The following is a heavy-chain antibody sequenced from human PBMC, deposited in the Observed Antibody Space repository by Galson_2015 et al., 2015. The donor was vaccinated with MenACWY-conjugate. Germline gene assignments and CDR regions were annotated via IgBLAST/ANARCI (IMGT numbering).Heavy chain of an antibody. CDR2: IGSDGAP. CDR1: GFAFSNYC. Sequence: SLRLSCAASGFAFSNYCMHWVRHVTGKGLEWISGIGSDGAPHYSDSVKGRFTISRESAKNSLYLEMNNVRAGDTSIYYCVREVGIIGFWYFDLWGRGTLVTVSS. D-gene: IGHD3-10*01. J-gene: IGHJ2*01. V-gene: IGHV3-13*05. CDR3: VREVGIIGFWYFDL.